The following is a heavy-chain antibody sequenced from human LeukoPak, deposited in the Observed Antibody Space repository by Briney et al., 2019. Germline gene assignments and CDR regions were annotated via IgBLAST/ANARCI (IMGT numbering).Heavy chain of an antibody. CDR1: GGSFSGYY. Sequence: SETLSLTCAVYGGSFSGYYWSWIRQPPGKGLEWIGEINHSGSTNYNPSLKSRVTISVDTSKNQFSLKLSSVTAADTAVYYCARLGIAARVFDYWGQGTLVTVSS. V-gene: IGHV4-34*01. CDR2: INHSGST. CDR3: ARLGIAARVFDY. D-gene: IGHD6-6*01. J-gene: IGHJ4*02.